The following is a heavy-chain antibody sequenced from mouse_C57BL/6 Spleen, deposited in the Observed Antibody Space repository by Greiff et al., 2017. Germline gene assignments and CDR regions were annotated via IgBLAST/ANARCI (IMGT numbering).Heavy chain of an antibody. V-gene: IGHV1-69*01. CDR3: ARSGHYSGSSYYFDY. D-gene: IGHD1-1*01. CDR2: IDPSDSST. Sequence: QVQLQQPGAELVMPGASVKLSCKASGYTFTSYWMHWVKQRPGQGLEWIGEIDPSDSSTNYNQKFKGKSTLTVDKSSSTAYIQLSSLTSEDSAVYYCARSGHYSGSSYYFDYWGQGTTLTVSS. CDR1: GYTFTSYW. J-gene: IGHJ2*01.